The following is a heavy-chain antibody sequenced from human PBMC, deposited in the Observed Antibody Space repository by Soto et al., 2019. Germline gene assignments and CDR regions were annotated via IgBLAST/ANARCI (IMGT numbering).Heavy chain of an antibody. Sequence: QVQLVQSGAEVKKPGASVKVSCKASGYTFTSYGISWVRQAPGQGLEWMGWISAYNGNTNYAQKLQGRVTMTTDTSSSTAYMELRSLRSDDTAVYYCASGYCSGGSCSLSDYWGQGTLVTVSS. J-gene: IGHJ4*02. CDR1: GYTFTSYG. D-gene: IGHD2-15*01. CDR2: ISAYNGNT. V-gene: IGHV1-18*01. CDR3: ASGYCSGGSCSLSDY.